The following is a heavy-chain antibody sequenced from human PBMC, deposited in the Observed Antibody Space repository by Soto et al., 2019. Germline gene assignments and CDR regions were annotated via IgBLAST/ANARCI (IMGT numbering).Heavy chain of an antibody. CDR1: GFTFSSYS. V-gene: IGHV3-21*01. Sequence: GGSLRLSCAASGFTFSSYSMNWVRQAPGKGLEWVSSISSSSSYIYYADSVKGRFTISRDNAKNSLYLQMNSLRAEDTAVYYCARDLWGYSGSPEYFQHWGQGTLVTVSS. J-gene: IGHJ1*01. D-gene: IGHD1-26*01. CDR2: ISSSSSYI. CDR3: ARDLWGYSGSPEYFQH.